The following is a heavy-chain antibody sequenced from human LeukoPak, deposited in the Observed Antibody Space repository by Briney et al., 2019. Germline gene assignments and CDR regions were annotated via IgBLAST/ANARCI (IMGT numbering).Heavy chain of an antibody. Sequence: SETLSLTCTVSGGSTSNFYWSWIRQPPGKGLEWIGYIFYSGSTNYNPSLKSRVTISVDVSKDQFSLKLSSVTAADTAVYYCARESLEGVKYYYGMDVWGQGTTVTVPS. CDR3: ARESLEGVKYYYGMDV. J-gene: IGHJ6*02. V-gene: IGHV4-59*01. CDR2: IFYSGST. CDR1: GGSTSNFY. D-gene: IGHD2-8*01.